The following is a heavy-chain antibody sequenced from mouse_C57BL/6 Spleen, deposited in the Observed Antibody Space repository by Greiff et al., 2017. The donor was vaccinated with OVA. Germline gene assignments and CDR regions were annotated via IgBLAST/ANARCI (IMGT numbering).Heavy chain of an antibody. CDR3: AKNEGYYGSRGYFDV. V-gene: IGHV2-5*01. CDR1: GFSFTSYG. Sequence: QVQLQQSGPGLVQPSQSLSLTCTVSGFSFTSYGVHWVRQSPGKGLEWLGVIWRGGSTDYNAAFMSRLRITTEHSKSQVFYKMNRLQADDTTIYNSAKNEGYYGSRGYFDVWGTGTTVTVSS. J-gene: IGHJ1*03. D-gene: IGHD1-1*01. CDR2: IWRGGST.